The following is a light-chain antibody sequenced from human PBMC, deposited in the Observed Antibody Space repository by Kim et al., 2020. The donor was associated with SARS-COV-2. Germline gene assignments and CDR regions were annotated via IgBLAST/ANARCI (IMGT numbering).Light chain of an antibody. J-gene: IGKJ2*01. CDR3: QQYYSTPQGT. V-gene: IGKV4-1*01. Sequence: DIVMTQSPDSLAVSLGERATINCKSSQSVLYSSNNKNYLAWYQQKPGQPPKLLIYWASTRESGVPDRFSGSGSGTDFTLTISSLQAEDVAVYYCQQYYSTPQGTFGQGTKLEI. CDR2: WAS. CDR1: QSVLYSSNNKNY.